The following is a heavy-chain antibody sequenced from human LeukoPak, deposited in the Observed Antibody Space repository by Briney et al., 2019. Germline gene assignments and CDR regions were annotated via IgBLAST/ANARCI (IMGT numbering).Heavy chain of an antibody. D-gene: IGHD2-2*01. CDR2: IYYTGST. CDR3: ARYHCTTTTCYYFDY. V-gene: IGHV4-59*01. J-gene: IGHJ4*02. CDR1: GGSISSYY. Sequence: PSETLSLTCTVSGGSISSYYWSWIRQPPGKGLEWIGYIYYTGSTNYNPSLKSRVTISVDTSKNQFSLKLSSVTAADTAVYYCARYHCTTTTCYYFDYWGQGTLVTVSS.